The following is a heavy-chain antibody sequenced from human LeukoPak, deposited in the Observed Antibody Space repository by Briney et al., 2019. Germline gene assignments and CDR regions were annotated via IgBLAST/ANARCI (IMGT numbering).Heavy chain of an antibody. J-gene: IGHJ3*02. CDR2: ISYSGST. V-gene: IGHV4-39*07. CDR3: ARDNTLYYYDSSGYHDAFDI. Sequence: SETLSLTCTVSGGSISSSTYYWGWIRQPPGKGLEWIGSISYSGSTYYNPSLKSRVTISIDTSKNQFSLKLSSVTAADTAVYYCARDNTLYYYDSSGYHDAFDIWGQGAMVTVSS. CDR1: GGSISSSTYY. D-gene: IGHD3-22*01.